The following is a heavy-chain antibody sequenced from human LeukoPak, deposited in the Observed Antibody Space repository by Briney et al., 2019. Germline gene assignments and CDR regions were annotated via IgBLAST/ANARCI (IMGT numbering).Heavy chain of an antibody. D-gene: IGHD3-22*01. CDR1: GFTFSRYA. CDR3: ARYYYDSSGYPYYLDY. Sequence: GGSLRLSCAASGFTFSRYAMSWVRQAPGKGLEWVSGLSGSGDSAYYADSVKGRFTISRDNSKNTLYLQMNTLRAEDTAVYYCARYYYDSSGYPYYLDYWGQGTLVTVSS. CDR2: LSGSGDSA. J-gene: IGHJ4*02. V-gene: IGHV3-23*01.